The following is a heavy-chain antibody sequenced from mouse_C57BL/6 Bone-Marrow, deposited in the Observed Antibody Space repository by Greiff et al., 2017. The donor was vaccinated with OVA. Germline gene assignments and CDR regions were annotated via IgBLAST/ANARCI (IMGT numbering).Heavy chain of an antibody. Sequence: QVQLQQPGAELVKPGASVKLSCKASGYTFTSYWMHWVKQRPGQGLEWIGMIHPNRGSTNYNEKFKSKATLTVDKSSSTAYMQLSSLTSEDSAVCCCARCAGPYYAVDDWGQGTTLTVSS. CDR2: IHPNRGST. V-gene: IGHV1-64*01. D-gene: IGHD2-10*01. CDR1: GYTFTSYW. J-gene: IGHJ2*01. CDR3: ARCAGPYYAVDD.